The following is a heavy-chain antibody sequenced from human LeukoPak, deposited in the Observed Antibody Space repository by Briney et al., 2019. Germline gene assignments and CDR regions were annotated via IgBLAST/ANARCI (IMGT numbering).Heavy chain of an antibody. D-gene: IGHD2-15*01. CDR3: TRHYFSD. V-gene: IGHV3-72*01. CDR1: EFTISGHY. Sequence: GGSLRLSCAASEFTISGHYMDWVRQAPGKGLEWVGRTSNKADSYTTYYAASVKGRFTISRDDSKNLLYLQMKSLKAEDTAVYYCTRHYFSDWGQGTLVTVSS. CDR2: TSNKADSYTT. J-gene: IGHJ4*02.